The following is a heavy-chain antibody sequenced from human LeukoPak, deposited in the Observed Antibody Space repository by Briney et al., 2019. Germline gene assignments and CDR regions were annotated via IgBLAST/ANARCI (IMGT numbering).Heavy chain of an antibody. V-gene: IGHV3-30*09. CDR2: ISYDEDNK. J-gene: IGHJ4*02. CDR3: ARSPTRSLRVGEFDF. CDR1: GFPFSYYS. Sequence: GGSLRLSCAASGFPFSYYSMHWVRQAPGEGLEWVAVISYDEDNKYYADSVKGRFAISRDNSKDTLYLQMNSLRAGDTAVYYCARSPTRSLRVGEFDFWGQGTLVTVSS. D-gene: IGHD1-26*01.